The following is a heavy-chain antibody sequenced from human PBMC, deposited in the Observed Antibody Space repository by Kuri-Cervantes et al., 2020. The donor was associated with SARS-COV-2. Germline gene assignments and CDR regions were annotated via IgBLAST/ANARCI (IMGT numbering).Heavy chain of an antibody. CDR3: ARVRVPPYFDY. J-gene: IGHJ4*02. D-gene: IGHD1-1*01. Sequence: SQTLSLTCAVYGGSFSGYHWSWIRQPPGKGLEWIGEINHSGSTNYNPSLKSRVTISVDTSKNQFSLRLSSVTAADTAVYYCARVRVPPYFDYWGQGTRVNGSS. CDR2: INHSGST. V-gene: IGHV4-34*01. CDR1: GGSFSGYH.